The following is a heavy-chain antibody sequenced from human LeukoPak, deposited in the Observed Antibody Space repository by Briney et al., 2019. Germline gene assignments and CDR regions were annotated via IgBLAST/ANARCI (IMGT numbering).Heavy chain of an antibody. CDR2: ISYDGSNK. CDR3: AKDFAAETTCD. Sequence: GRSLRLSCAASGFTFSSYGMHWVRQAPGKGLEWVAVISYDGSNKYYADSVKGRFTISRDNSKNTLYLQMNSLRAEDTAVYYCAKDFAAETTCDWGQGTLVTVSS. V-gene: IGHV3-30*18. J-gene: IGHJ4*02. CDR1: GFTFSSYG. D-gene: IGHD1-7*01.